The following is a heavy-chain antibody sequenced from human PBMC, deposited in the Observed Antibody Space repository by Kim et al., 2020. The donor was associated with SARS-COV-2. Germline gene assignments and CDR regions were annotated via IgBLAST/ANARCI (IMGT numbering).Heavy chain of an antibody. CDR2: IIPIFGTA. Sequence: SVKVSCKASGGTFSSYAISWVRQAPGQGLEWMGGIIPIFGTANYAQKFQGRVTITADESTSTAYMELSSLRSEDTAVYYCASGGSRVEYFQHWGQGTLVTVSS. CDR1: GGTFSSYA. CDR3: ASGGSRVEYFQH. J-gene: IGHJ1*01. D-gene: IGHD3-3*01. V-gene: IGHV1-69*13.